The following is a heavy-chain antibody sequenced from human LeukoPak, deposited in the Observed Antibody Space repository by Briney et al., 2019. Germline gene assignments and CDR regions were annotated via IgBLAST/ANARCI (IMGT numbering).Heavy chain of an antibody. V-gene: IGHV4-39*07. D-gene: IGHD3-22*01. Sequence: SETLSLTCTVSSGSISSSSYYWGWIRQPPGKGLEWIGSIYYSGSTYYNPSLKSRVTISVDKSKNQFSLKLSSVTAADTAVYYCARKGHDSSGYYPDYWGQGTLVTVSS. CDR1: SGSISSSSYY. CDR3: ARKGHDSSGYYPDY. J-gene: IGHJ4*02. CDR2: IYYSGST.